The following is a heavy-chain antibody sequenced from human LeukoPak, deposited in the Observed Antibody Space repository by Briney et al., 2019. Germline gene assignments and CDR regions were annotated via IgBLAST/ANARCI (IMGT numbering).Heavy chain of an antibody. CDR3: ARDQGDSSGYYGDY. V-gene: IGHV3-53*01. D-gene: IGHD3-22*01. J-gene: IGHJ4*02. CDR2: IYSGGST. Sequence: PGGSLRLSCAASGFTVSSNYMSWVRQAPGKGLEWVSVIYSGGSTYYADSVKGRFTISRDNSKNTLYLQMNSLRAEDTAVYYCARDQGDSSGYYGDYWGQGTLVTVSS. CDR1: GFTVSSNY.